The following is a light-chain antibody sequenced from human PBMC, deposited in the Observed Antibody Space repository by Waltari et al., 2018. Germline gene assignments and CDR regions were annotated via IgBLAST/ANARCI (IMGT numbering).Light chain of an antibody. CDR3: LAYAGSPWV. Sequence: QSALTQPRSVSGSPGQSVAISCTGTSSDVGGHHHVSWYQQHPGKAPKVIIHDVNNRPSGVPDRFSGSRSGNPASLTISGLQAEDEADYYCLAYAGSPWVFGGGTKLTVL. CDR2: DVN. V-gene: IGLV2-11*01. J-gene: IGLJ3*02. CDR1: SSDVGGHHH.